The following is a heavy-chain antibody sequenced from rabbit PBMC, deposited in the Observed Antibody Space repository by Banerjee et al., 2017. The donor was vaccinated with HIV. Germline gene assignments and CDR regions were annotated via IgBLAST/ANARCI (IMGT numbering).Heavy chain of an antibody. D-gene: IGHD6-1*01. V-gene: IGHV1S45*01. J-gene: IGHJ4*01. Sequence: QEQLEESGGDLVKPEGSLTLTCTASGFSFSTSYWICWVRQAPGKGLEWIGCMDTGNDGTNYANWAKGRFTISKTSSTTVTLQMTSLTVADTATYFCARQNYAGYAYGLWGPGTLVTVS. CDR3: ARQNYAGYAYGL. CDR1: GFSFSTSYW. CDR2: MDTGNDGT.